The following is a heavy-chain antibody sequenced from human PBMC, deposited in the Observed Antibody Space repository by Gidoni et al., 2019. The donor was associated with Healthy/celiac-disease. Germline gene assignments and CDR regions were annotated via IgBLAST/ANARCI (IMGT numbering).Heavy chain of an antibody. V-gene: IGHV4-39*07. CDR3: ARDRDNYSNYNPLGFDP. Sequence: QLQLQESGPGLVKPSETLSLTCTVSGGSISSSSYYWGWIRQPPGKGLEWIGSIYYSGSTYYNPSLKSRVTISVDTSKNQFSLKLSSVTAADTAVYYCARDRDNYSNYNPLGFDPWGQGTLVTVSS. D-gene: IGHD4-4*01. CDR1: GGSISSSSYY. CDR2: IYYSGST. J-gene: IGHJ5*02.